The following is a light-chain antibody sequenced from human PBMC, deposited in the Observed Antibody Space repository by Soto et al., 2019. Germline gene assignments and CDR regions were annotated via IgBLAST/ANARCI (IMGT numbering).Light chain of an antibody. V-gene: IGKV1-5*01. CDR2: DAS. CDR1: QSISSW. Sequence: DIQMTQSPSTLSASVGDRVTITCRASQSISSWLAWYQQKPGKAPKFLIYDASNLESGVPSRFSGSGSGTEFTLTISSLQPEDFATYYCLQHNSYPRTFGQGTKVDTK. CDR3: LQHNSYPRT. J-gene: IGKJ1*01.